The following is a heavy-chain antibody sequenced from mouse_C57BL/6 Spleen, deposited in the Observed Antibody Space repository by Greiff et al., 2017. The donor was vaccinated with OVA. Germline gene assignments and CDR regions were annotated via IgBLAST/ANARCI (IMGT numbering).Heavy chain of an antibody. CDR3: TTSYDDDGGNS. CDR2: IDPEDGDT. D-gene: IGHD2-4*01. Sequence: VQLLQSGAEFVRPGDSVTLSCSASGFNIKDYYMYWVKQRPEQGLEWFGRIDPEDGDTEYAPKVQGMATLTADTSSNTADLQLSSLTSEDTAVYYCTTSYDDDGGNSWGQGTTLTVSS. CDR1: GFNIKDYY. V-gene: IGHV14-1*01. J-gene: IGHJ2*01.